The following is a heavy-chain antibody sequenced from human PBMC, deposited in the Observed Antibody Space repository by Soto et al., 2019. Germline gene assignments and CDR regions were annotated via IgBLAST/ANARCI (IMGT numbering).Heavy chain of an antibody. CDR3: TPRSHGSSCGY. J-gene: IGHJ4*02. V-gene: IGHV1-24*01. CDR1: GDTLTDLS. Sequence: ASGKVSCKISGDTLTDLSIHWVRQAPGKGLEWMGGFDFEDDEAIFAQKFQGRVTMTEDTSTGTAYMELNSLKTEDTAVYYCTPRSHGSSCGYWGQGTLVTVSS. D-gene: IGHD6-13*01. CDR2: FDFEDDEA.